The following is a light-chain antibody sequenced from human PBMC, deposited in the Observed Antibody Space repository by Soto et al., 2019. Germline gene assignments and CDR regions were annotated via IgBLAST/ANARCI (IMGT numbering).Light chain of an antibody. V-gene: IGKV1D-16*01. CDR3: QQYNSYPWT. CDR1: QDIGSH. Sequence: DIQMTQSPSSLSASVGDRVTITCRASQDIGSHLAWYQQKPEKAPKSLIYFASTLQSGVPSRFSASGSGTDFTLTISSLQPEDFATYYCQQYNSYPWTFGQGTKVDVK. CDR2: FAS. J-gene: IGKJ1*01.